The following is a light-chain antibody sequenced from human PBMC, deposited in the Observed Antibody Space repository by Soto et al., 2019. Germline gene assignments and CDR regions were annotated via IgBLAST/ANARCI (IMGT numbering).Light chain of an antibody. CDR3: LQDYNYPIT. CDR1: QGIRND. V-gene: IGKV1-6*01. J-gene: IGKJ5*01. CDR2: AAS. Sequence: AIQVTQSPSSLSASVGDRVTTTCRASQGIRNDLGWYQQKPGRAPKLLIYAASSLQSGVPSRFSGSGSGTDFTLTISSLQPEDFATYYCLQDYNYPITFGQGTRLEIK.